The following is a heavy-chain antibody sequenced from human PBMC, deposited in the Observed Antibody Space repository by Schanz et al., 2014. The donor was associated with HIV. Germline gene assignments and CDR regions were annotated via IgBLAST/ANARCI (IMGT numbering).Heavy chain of an antibody. J-gene: IGHJ6*02. D-gene: IGHD2-15*01. CDR3: ARWGRGCSGGSCYWGYYGMDV. CDR1: GYTFIDYY. Sequence: QVQLVQSGPEVRKPGASVKVSCKASGYTFIDYYIHWVRQAPGQGLEWMGWISAYKGNTNYAQKLQGRVTRTTDTSTNTAYMELRRLRSDDTAVYYCARWGRGCSGGSCYWGYYGMDVWGQGTTVTVSS. V-gene: IGHV1-18*04. CDR2: ISAYKGNT.